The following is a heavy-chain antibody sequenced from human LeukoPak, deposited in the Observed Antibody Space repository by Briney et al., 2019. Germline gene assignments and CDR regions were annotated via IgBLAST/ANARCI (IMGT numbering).Heavy chain of an antibody. V-gene: IGHV4-4*07. J-gene: IGHJ6*03. CDR1: GGSISSYY. CDR3: ARSYYYYMDV. Sequence: SETLSLTCTVSGGSISSYYWSWIRQPAGKELEWVGHIYTSGSTNYNPSLKSRVTMSADTSKNQFSLKLSSVTAADTAVYYCARSYYYYMDVWGKGTTVTVSS. CDR2: IYTSGST.